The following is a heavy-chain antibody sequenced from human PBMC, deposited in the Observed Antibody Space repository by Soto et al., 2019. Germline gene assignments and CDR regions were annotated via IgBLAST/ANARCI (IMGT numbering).Heavy chain of an antibody. CDR1: RFTFRNYG. CDR2: ISPTGEQR. D-gene: IGHD3-10*01. V-gene: IGHV3-23*01. CDR3: AKRYGSGSYRDFNSYYGMDI. J-gene: IGHJ6*02. Sequence: GGSLRLSCAASRFTFRNYGMSWVRQGPGKGLEWVSGISPTGEQRFYVDSVKGRFFISRDNSQNTLSLEMSNLRADDTAVYHCAKRYGSGSYRDFNSYYGMDIWGQGTSVTVSS.